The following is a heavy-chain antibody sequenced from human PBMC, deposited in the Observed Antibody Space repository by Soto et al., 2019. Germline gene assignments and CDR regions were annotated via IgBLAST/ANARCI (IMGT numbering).Heavy chain of an antibody. Sequence: GGSLRLSCAASGFTFSTYNMHWVRQAPGKGLEWVSYISSSSSTIHYADSVKGRFSVSRDNAKNSLYLQVNSLRAEDTAVYYCARDSGSWPSWFDPWGQGTPVTVSS. CDR1: GFTFSTYN. D-gene: IGHD1-26*01. J-gene: IGHJ5*02. CDR3: ARDSGSWPSWFDP. V-gene: IGHV3-48*01. CDR2: ISSSSSTI.